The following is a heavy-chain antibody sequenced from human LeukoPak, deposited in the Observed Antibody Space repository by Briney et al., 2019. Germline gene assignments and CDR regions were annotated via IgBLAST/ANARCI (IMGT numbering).Heavy chain of an antibody. J-gene: IGHJ4*02. CDR2: ISGSGGST. CDR1: EFTFSTYA. V-gene: IGHV3-23*01. Sequence: HPGGSLRLSCAASEFTFSTYAMSWVRQAPGRGPEWVSGISGSGGSTYYADSVKGRFTISSDNSKNTLYLQMNSLRADDTAVYYCAKDRHSGNYWDFDYWGQGTLVTVSS. CDR3: AKDRHSGNYWDFDY. D-gene: IGHD1-26*01.